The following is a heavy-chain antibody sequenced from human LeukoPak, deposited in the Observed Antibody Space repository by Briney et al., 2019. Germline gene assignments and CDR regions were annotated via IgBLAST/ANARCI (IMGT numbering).Heavy chain of an antibody. J-gene: IGHJ2*01. V-gene: IGHV3-30-3*01. CDR3: ARDSSRVTIDWYFDL. CDR2: ISYDGSNK. CDR1: GFTFSSYA. D-gene: IGHD4-17*01. Sequence: GGSLRLSCAASGFTFSSYAMHWVRQAPGKGLEWVAVISYDGSNKYYADSVKGRFTISRDNSKNTLYLQMNSLRAEDTAVYYCARDSSRVTIDWYFDLWGRGTLVTVSS.